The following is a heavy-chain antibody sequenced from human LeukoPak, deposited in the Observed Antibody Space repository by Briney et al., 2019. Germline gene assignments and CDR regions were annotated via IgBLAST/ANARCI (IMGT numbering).Heavy chain of an antibody. J-gene: IGHJ5*02. CDR2: MNPNSGNT. D-gene: IGHD3-10*01. CDR1: GYTFTSYD. CDR3: ARYYYGSGSYYGYNWFDP. Sequence: ASVKVSCKASGYTFTSYDINWVRQATEQGLEWMGWMNPNSGNTGYAQKFQGRVTITRNTSISTAYMELSSLRSEDTAVYYCARYYYGSGSYYGYNWFDPWGQGTLVTVSS. V-gene: IGHV1-8*03.